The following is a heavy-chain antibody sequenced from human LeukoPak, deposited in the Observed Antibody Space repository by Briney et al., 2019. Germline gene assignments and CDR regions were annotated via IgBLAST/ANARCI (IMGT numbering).Heavy chain of an antibody. CDR1: GFTFSSYW. J-gene: IGHJ6*02. V-gene: IGHV3-7*01. D-gene: IGHD2-21*01. CDR3: ARAVLVGNYYYYGMDV. CDR2: IKQDGSEK. Sequence: GGSLRLSCAASGFTFSSYWMSWVRQAPGKGLEWVANIKQDGSEKYYVDSVKGRFTISRDNAKNSLYLQMNSLRTEDTAVYYCARAVLVGNYYYYGMDVWGQGTTVTVSS.